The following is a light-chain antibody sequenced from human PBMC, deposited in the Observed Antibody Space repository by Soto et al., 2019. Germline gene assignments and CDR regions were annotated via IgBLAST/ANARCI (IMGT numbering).Light chain of an antibody. CDR1: QSVSNNY. CDR2: GAS. Sequence: EIVLTQSPGTLSLSPGERATLSCRASQSVSNNYVAWYQQKPGQAHRLLIYGASNRATGIPDRFSGSGSGTDFTLTISRLVPEDFAVYYCQQYGSSGTFGQGTKVEIK. CDR3: QQYGSSGT. J-gene: IGKJ1*01. V-gene: IGKV3-20*01.